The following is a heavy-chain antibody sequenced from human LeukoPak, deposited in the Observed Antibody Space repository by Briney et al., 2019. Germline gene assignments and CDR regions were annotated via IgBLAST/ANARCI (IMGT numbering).Heavy chain of an antibody. V-gene: IGHV3-7*01. D-gene: IGHD1-26*01. Sequence: GGSLRLSCAASGFTFSSYWMSWVRQAPGKGLEWVANIKQDGSKKYYVDSVKGRFTISRDNAKNSLYLQMNSLRAEDTAVYYCARVREGASRSDAFDIWGQGTMVTVSS. CDR1: GFTFSSYW. CDR3: ARVREGASRSDAFDI. CDR2: IKQDGSKK. J-gene: IGHJ3*02.